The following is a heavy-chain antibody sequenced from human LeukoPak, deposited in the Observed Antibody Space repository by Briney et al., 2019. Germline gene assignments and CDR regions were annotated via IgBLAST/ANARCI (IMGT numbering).Heavy chain of an antibody. CDR1: GFTFSSCG. J-gene: IGHJ4*02. CDR3: ARDPERYSYFDY. Sequence: GGTLRLSCAASGFTFSSCGMSWVRQAPGKGLEWVSAISGSGGSTYYADSVKGRFTISRDNAKNSLYLQMNSLRAEDTAVYYCARDPERYSYFDYWGQGTLVTVSS. V-gene: IGHV3-23*01. D-gene: IGHD5-18*01. CDR2: ISGSGGST.